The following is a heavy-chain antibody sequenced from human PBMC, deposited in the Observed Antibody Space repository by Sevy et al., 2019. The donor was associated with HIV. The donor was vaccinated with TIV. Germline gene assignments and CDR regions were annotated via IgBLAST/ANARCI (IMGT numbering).Heavy chain of an antibody. CDR2: IGVYNGNT. Sequence: ASVKVSCKASGYSFSSYGISWVRQAPGQGLEWMGWIGVYNGNTKYAEKLQNRVTMTTDTSTGTAYMELRSLRSDDTAVYYWARCLGGLRPWEYNWFDPWGQGTLVTVSS. CDR3: ARCLGGLRPWEYNWFDP. J-gene: IGHJ5*02. CDR1: GYSFSSYG. V-gene: IGHV1-18*01. D-gene: IGHD1-26*01.